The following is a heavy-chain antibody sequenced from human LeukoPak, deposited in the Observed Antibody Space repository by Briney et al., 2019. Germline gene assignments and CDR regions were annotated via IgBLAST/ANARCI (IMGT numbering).Heavy chain of an antibody. J-gene: IGHJ4*02. Sequence: PSETLSLTCAVYGGSFSPYYWSWIRQPPEKGLEWIGEINHSGSTNYNPSLKSRVAIFVDTSQSLFSLKLSSVTAADTAVYYCARLVGATDHFDYWGQGTLVTVSS. CDR2: INHSGST. CDR3: ARLVGATDHFDY. CDR1: GGSFSPYY. V-gene: IGHV4-34*01. D-gene: IGHD1-26*01.